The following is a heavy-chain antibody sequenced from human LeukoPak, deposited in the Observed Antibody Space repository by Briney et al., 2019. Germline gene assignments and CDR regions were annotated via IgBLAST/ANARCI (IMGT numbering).Heavy chain of an antibody. J-gene: IGHJ4*02. V-gene: IGHV4-34*01. CDR2: INHSETT. D-gene: IGHD5-24*01. CDR1: GVSFSVHF. CDR3: ARGTDGMATVFDY. Sequence: SETLSLTCAVYGVSFSVHFWRCLPHTPERGLQWIGEINHSETTSYNPSLKSRVSISADVSKNQFSLKLNSVTAADTALYYCARGTDGMATVFDYWGQGTLVTVSS.